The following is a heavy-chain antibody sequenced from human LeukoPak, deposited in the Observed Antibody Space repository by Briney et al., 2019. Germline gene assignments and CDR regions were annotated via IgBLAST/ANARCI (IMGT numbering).Heavy chain of an antibody. CDR2: ISSTGDTI. J-gene: IGHJ3*02. D-gene: IGHD4-17*01. V-gene: IGHV3-11*04. Sequence: PGGSLRLSCAASRITFSNYYMTWIRQAPGKGPQWVSYISSTGDTIFCADSVKGRFTISRDNAKNSLYLQMNSLRAEDTAVYYCATTVTTSNLGAFDIWGQGTMVTVSS. CDR3: ATTVTTSNLGAFDI. CDR1: RITFSNYY.